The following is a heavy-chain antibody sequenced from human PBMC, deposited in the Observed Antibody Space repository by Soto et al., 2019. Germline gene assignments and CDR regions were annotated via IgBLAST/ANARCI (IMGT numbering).Heavy chain of an antibody. CDR1: GFSFSTCA. Sequence: EVQLLESGGGLVQPGGSLRLSCAASGFSFSTCAVSWVRQAPGKGLEWVSSISASGDTTQYAESVRGRFTISRDNSRNTLHLQMSSLTAEDTAIYSCAAQATGYFVPFDFWGRGTLVTVYS. CDR2: ISASGDTT. V-gene: IGHV3-23*01. D-gene: IGHD3-22*01. CDR3: AAQATGYFVPFDF. J-gene: IGHJ4*02.